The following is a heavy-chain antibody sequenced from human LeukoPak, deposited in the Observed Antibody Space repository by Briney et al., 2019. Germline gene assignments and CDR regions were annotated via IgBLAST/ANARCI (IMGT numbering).Heavy chain of an antibody. J-gene: IGHJ6*02. CDR3: ARGPTFGGVLGRRNYHNYGMDV. CDR1: GGSVSAYY. V-gene: IGHV4-34*01. Sequence: KASETLSLTCAVDGGSVSAYYWSWVRQPPGKGLEWIGEINYTGSTHYNPSLKSRITISLDTSKNQFSLKVSSVTAADTAVYYCARGPTFGGVLGRRNYHNYGMDVWGQGTTVTVSS. CDR2: INYTGST. D-gene: IGHD3-16*01.